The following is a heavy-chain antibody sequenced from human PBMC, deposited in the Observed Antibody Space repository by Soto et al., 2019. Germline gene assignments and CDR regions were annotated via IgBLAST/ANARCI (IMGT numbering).Heavy chain of an antibody. CDR1: GGTFSSYT. V-gene: IGHV1-69*02. D-gene: IGHD1-20*01. CDR2: IIPILGIA. CDR3: ASITPEGGSFDP. J-gene: IGHJ5*02. Sequence: GASVKVSCKASGGTFSSYTISWVRQAPGQGLEWMGRIIPILGIANYAQKFQGRVTITADKSTSTAYMELSSLRSEDTAVYYCASITPEGGSFDPWGQGTLVTVSS.